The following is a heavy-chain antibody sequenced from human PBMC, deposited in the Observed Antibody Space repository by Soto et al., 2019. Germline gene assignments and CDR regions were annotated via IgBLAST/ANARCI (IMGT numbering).Heavy chain of an antibody. CDR2: IYYSGST. Sequence: SETLSLTCTVSGGSISSYYWSWIRQPPGKGLEWIGYIYYSGSTNYNPSLKSRVTISVGTSKNQFSLKLSSVTAADTAVYYCARASGTPTIFGVVRWFDPWGQGTLVTVSS. CDR1: GGSISSYY. D-gene: IGHD3-3*01. CDR3: ARASGTPTIFGVVRWFDP. J-gene: IGHJ5*02. V-gene: IGHV4-59*01.